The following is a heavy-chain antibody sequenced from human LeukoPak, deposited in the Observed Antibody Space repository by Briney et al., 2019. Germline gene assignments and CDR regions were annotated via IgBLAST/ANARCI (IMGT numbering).Heavy chain of an antibody. CDR1: GFTVSSNY. Sequence: GGSLRLSCAASGFTVSSNYMSWVRQAPGKGLEWVSVIYSGGSTYYADSVKGRFTISRDNSKNTLYLQMNSLSAEDTAVYYCARCGGDCYGLDYWGQGTLVTVSS. CDR2: IYSGGST. J-gene: IGHJ4*02. V-gene: IGHV3-66*02. D-gene: IGHD2-21*02. CDR3: ARCGGDCYGLDY.